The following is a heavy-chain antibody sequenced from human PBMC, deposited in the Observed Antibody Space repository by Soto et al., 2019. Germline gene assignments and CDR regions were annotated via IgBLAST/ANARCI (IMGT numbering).Heavy chain of an antibody. J-gene: IGHJ4*02. V-gene: IGHV1-69*19. D-gene: IGHD3-10*02. CDR1: GGTFNTYA. Sequence: QVQLVQSGAEMKKPGSSVKVSCQSSGGTFNTYAMNWVRQAPGQGPEWMGDISPMYGAANYSPKFKGRVTITADESTGTSYMQLSSLTSEDTALYFCAREVHVHTPAFVYWGQGTLVTVSS. CDR2: ISPMYGAA. CDR3: AREVHVHTPAFVY.